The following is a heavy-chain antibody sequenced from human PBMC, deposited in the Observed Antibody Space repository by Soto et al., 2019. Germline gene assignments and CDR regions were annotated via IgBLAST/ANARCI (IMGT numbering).Heavy chain of an antibody. D-gene: IGHD2-2*01. CDR3: ARDYLSSKLSLSYFDF. J-gene: IGHJ4*02. V-gene: IGHV1-46*01. CDR1: GYSFISHY. CDR2: INPSGGSA. Sequence: QVQLVQSGAEVTRPGASVKVSCKASGYSFISHYIHWVRQAPGQGLEWMGFINPSGGSATLAQKFQGRVTMAGDTSHTTVYMELSSLRSEDAAVYYCARDYLSSKLSLSYFDFWGQGTLVTVSS.